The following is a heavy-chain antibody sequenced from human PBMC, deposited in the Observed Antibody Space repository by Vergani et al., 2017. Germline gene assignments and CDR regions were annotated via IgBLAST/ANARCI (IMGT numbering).Heavy chain of an antibody. CDR3: TPVLDYLPIYSSSTAYYGMDV. CDR1: GFTFSSYA. D-gene: IGHD6-13*01. J-gene: IGHJ6*02. V-gene: IGHV3-23*01. CDR2: ISGSGGST. Sequence: EVQLLESGGGLVQPGGSLRLSCAASGFTFSSYAMSWVRQAPGKGLEWVSAISGSGGSTYYADSVKGRFTISRDNSKNTLYLQMNSLRAEDTAVYYCTPVLDYLPIYSSSTAYYGMDVWGQGTTVTVSS.